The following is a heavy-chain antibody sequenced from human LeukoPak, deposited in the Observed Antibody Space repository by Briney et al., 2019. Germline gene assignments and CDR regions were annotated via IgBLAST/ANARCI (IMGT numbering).Heavy chain of an antibody. Sequence: PSETLSLTCAVYGGSFSGYYWSWIRQPPGKGLEWIGEINHSGSTNYNPSLKSRVTISVDTSKNQFSLKLSSVTAADTAVYYCADTAYDFWSGYSKTIYWGQRTLVTVSS. D-gene: IGHD3-3*01. J-gene: IGHJ4*02. V-gene: IGHV4-34*01. CDR1: GGSFSGYY. CDR3: ADTAYDFWSGYSKTIY. CDR2: INHSGST.